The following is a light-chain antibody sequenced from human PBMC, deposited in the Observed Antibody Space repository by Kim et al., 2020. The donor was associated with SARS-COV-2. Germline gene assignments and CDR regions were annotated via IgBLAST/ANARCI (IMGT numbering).Light chain of an antibody. Sequence: EIVLTQSPDTLSLSPGERATLSCRASQRISSDYLAWYQQKPGQAPRLLMYSISSRATGIPDRFSGSGSGTDFSLTISRLEPEDVALYYCQQYSFLPWTFGQGTKVDIK. CDR3: QQYSFLPWT. CDR1: QRISSDY. CDR2: SIS. J-gene: IGKJ1*01. V-gene: IGKV3-20*01.